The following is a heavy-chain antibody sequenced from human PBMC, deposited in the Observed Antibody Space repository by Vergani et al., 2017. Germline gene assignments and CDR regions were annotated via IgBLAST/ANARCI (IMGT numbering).Heavy chain of an antibody. D-gene: IGHD4-23*01. Sequence: EVQLVESGGGLVQPGGSLRLSCSASGFTFSSYAMHWVRQAPGKGLEYVSAISSNGGSTYYADSVKGRFSISRDNSKNTLYLQMSSLRAEDAAVYYCVKDGYGGEGDYWGQGTLVTVSS. J-gene: IGHJ4*02. CDR2: ISSNGGST. V-gene: IGHV3-64D*06. CDR3: VKDGYGGEGDY. CDR1: GFTFSSYA.